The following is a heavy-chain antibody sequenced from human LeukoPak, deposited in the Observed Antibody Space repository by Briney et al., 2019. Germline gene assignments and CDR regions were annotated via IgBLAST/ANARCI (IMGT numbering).Heavy chain of an antibody. CDR3: TRGPRPFDY. V-gene: IGHV3-15*01. Sequence: NPGGSLRLSCTASGFTFSNAWMSWVRQAPGKGLEWVGRITKKIDGGTTTYAAPVRGRFTISRDDSKDTLYLQMNSLKTDDTVVYYCTRGPRPFDYWGQGTLVTVSS. CDR2: ITKKIDGGTT. CDR1: GFTFSNAW. J-gene: IGHJ4*02.